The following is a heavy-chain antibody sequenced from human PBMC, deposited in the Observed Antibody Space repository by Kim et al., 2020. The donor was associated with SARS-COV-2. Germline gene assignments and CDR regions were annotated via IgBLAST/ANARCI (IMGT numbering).Heavy chain of an antibody. J-gene: IGHJ4*02. CDR2: ISWDGGST. V-gene: IGHV3-43*01. CDR1: GFTFDDYT. D-gene: IGHD2-21*01. CDR3: AKGRVGIPLFDY. Sequence: GGSLRLSCAASGFTFDDYTMHWVRQAPGKGLEWVSLISWDGGSTYYADSVKGRFTISRDNSKNSLYLQMNSLRTEDTALYYCAKGRVGIPLFDYWGQGTLVTVSS.